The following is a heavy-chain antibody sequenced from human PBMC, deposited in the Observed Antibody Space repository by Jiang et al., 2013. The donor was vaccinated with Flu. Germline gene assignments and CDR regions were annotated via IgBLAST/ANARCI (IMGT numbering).Heavy chain of an antibody. Sequence: EVKKPGASVKVSCKASGYTFTSYAMHWVRQAPGQRLEWMGWINAGNGNTKYSQKFQGRVTITRDTSASTAYMELSSLRSEDTAVYYCARENYDSSGYYYTGYYYYGMDVWGQGTTVTVSS. CDR2: INAGNGNT. D-gene: IGHD3-22*01. CDR3: ARENYDSSGYYYTGYYYYGMDV. J-gene: IGHJ6*02. CDR1: GYTFTSYA. V-gene: IGHV1-3*01.